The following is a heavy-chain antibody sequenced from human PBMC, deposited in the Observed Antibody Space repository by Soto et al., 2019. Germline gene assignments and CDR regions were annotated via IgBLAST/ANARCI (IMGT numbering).Heavy chain of an antibody. CDR1: GFTFSSYG. Sequence: GGSLRLSCAASGFTFSSYGMHWVRQAPGKGLEWVAVISYDGSNKYYADSVKGRFTISRDNSKNTLYLQMNSLRAEDTAVYYCARGPYRNTYNWFDSWGQGTLVTVSS. D-gene: IGHD5-12*01. J-gene: IGHJ5*02. CDR2: ISYDGSNK. CDR3: ARGPYRNTYNWFDS. V-gene: IGHV3-30*03.